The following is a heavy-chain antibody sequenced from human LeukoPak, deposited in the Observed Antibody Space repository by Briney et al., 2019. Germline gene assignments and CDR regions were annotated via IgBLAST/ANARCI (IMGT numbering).Heavy chain of an antibody. Sequence: GGSLRLSCAASGFTFSNAWMSWVRQAPGKGLEWVGRIKSKTDGGTTDYAAPVKGRFTISRDDSKNTLYLQMNSLKTEDTAVYYCTTSGPYYDFWSGFGYWGQGTLVTVSS. J-gene: IGHJ4*02. V-gene: IGHV3-15*01. CDR1: GFTFSNAW. CDR2: IKSKTDGGTT. CDR3: TTSGPYYDFWSGFGY. D-gene: IGHD3-3*01.